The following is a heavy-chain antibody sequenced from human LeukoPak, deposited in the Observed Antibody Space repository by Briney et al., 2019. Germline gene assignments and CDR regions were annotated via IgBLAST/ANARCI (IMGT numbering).Heavy chain of an antibody. Sequence: PGGSLRLSCAASGFTFSSYSMNWVRQAPGRGLEWVSYISSSSTTIYYADSVQGRFTISRDNAKNSLYLQMSTLRDGDTAVYYCARDGDGRDHFDYWGQGTLVTVSS. CDR1: GFTFSSYS. CDR2: ISSSSTTI. D-gene: IGHD5-24*01. V-gene: IGHV3-48*02. CDR3: ARDGDGRDHFDY. J-gene: IGHJ4*02.